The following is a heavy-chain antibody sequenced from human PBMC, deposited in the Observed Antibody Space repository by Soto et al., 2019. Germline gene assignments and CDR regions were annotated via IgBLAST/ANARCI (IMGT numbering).Heavy chain of an antibody. CDR2: IKSKTDGGTT. CDR3: TTQYYDFWRGYSPPNRD. V-gene: IGHV3-15*01. D-gene: IGHD3-3*01. J-gene: IGHJ4*02. Sequence: EVQLVESGGGLVKPGGSLRLSCAASGFTFSNAWMSWVRQAPGKGLEWVGRIKSKTDGGTTDYAAPVKGRFTISRDDSKNTLYLQMNSLKTEDTAVYYCTTQYYDFWRGYSPPNRDWGQGTLVTVSS. CDR1: GFTFSNAW.